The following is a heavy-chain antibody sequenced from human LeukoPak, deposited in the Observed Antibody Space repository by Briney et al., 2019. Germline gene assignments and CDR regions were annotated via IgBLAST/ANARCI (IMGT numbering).Heavy chain of an antibody. CDR2: IYTSGST. CDR3: ARVVFYDSSGYRYYYYMDV. V-gene: IGHV4-61*02. Sequence: SETLSLTCTVSGGSISRGSYYWSWIRQPAGKGLEWIGRIYTSGSTNYNPSLKSRVTISVDTSKNQFSLKLSSVTAADTAVYYCARVVFYDSSGYRYYYYMDVWGKGTTVTVSS. D-gene: IGHD3-22*01. CDR1: GGSISRGSYY. J-gene: IGHJ6*03.